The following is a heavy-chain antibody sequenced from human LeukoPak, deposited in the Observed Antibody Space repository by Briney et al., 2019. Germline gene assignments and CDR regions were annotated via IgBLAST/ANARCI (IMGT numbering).Heavy chain of an antibody. CDR3: ARKVGTRAHRRNWFDP. D-gene: IGHD2-21*02. Sequence: PGGSLRLSCAASGFTFSNAWMSWVRQAPGKGLEWIGEINHSGSTNYNPSLKSRVTISVGTSKNQFSLKLSSVTAADTAVYYCARKVGTRAHRRNWFDPWGQGTLVTVSS. CDR2: INHSGST. V-gene: IGHV4-34*01. CDR1: GFTFSNAW. J-gene: IGHJ5*02.